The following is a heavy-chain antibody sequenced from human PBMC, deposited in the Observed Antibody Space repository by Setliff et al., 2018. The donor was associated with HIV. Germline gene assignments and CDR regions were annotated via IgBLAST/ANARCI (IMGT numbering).Heavy chain of an antibody. CDR1: GFNFTEAW. J-gene: IGHJ4*02. CDR3: IARY. Sequence: GGSLRLSCVASGFNFTEAWMNWVRQVPGKGLEWVGRIRSKTNGATADHVAAVRGRFVISRDDSKMTVFLQMSSLQAEDSAVYYCIARYWGQGTLVTVSS. V-gene: IGHV3-15*01. CDR2: IRSKTNGATA.